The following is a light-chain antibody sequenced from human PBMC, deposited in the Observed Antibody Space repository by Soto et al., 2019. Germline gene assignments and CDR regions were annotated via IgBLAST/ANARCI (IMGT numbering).Light chain of an antibody. CDR3: SSYTRSVTIV. Sequence: QSVLTQPASVSGSPGQSITISCTGTSSDVGGYNYVSWYQHHPGKAPKLMIYEVNNRPSGVSNRFSGSKSGNTASLTISGLQPEYEADYYCSSYTRSVTIVFGSGTNVTV. CDR2: EVN. CDR1: SSDVGGYNY. J-gene: IGLJ1*01. V-gene: IGLV2-14*01.